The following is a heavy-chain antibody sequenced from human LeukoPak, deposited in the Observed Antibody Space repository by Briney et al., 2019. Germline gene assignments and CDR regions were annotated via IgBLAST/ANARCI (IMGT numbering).Heavy chain of an antibody. J-gene: IGHJ5*02. V-gene: IGHV3-21*01. CDR2: ISSISSYI. CDR3: ARDDSSDIVVVPAAISGGFDP. Sequence: GRSVRPFHAASAFIFTSYSMNWVRQAPGKGLESVPSISSISSYIYYADSVKGRFTISRDNAKNSLYLKMNSLRAEDTAVYYCARDDSSDIVVVPAAISGGFDPWGQGTLVTVSS. D-gene: IGHD2-2*02. CDR1: AFIFTSYS.